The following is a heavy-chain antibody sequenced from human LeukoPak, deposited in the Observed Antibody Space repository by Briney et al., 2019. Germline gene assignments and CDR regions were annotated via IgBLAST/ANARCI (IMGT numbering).Heavy chain of an antibody. CDR1: GFTFSSYG. D-gene: IGHD5-24*01. J-gene: IGHJ6*03. CDR2: ISGSGGST. CDR3: AKSPQRTYYYYYMDV. V-gene: IGHV3-23*01. Sequence: GGSLRLSCAASGFTFSSYGMSRVRQAPGKGLEWVSAISGSGGSTYYADSVKGRFTISRDNSKNTLYLQMNSLRAEDTAVYYCAKSPQRTYYYYYMDVWGKGTTVTISS.